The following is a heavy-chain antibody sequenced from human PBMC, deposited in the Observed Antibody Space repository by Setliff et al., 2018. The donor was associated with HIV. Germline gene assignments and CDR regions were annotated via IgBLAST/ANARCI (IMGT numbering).Heavy chain of an antibody. CDR1: GFTFSSYG. V-gene: IGHV3-33*01. J-gene: IGHJ4*02. Sequence: GGSLRLSCAASGFTFSSYGMHWVRQAPGKGLEWVAVIWYDGSNKYYADSVKGRFTISRDNSKNTLYLQMNSLRTEDSAVYYCARACGGGGACYYLGSWGQGALVTGSS. CDR2: IWYDGSNK. CDR3: ARACGGGGACYYLGS. D-gene: IGHD3-16*01.